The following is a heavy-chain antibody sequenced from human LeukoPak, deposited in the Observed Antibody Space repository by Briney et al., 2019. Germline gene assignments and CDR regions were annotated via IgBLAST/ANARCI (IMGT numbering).Heavy chain of an antibody. D-gene: IGHD3-22*01. CDR3: VKAILFGSVSYYAD. V-gene: IGHV3-64D*09. CDR1: GFTLSYFP. Sequence: PGGSLRLSCSASGFTLSYFPMHWVRQAPGKGLEYVSAVSSDGGSTYYADSVRGRFTISRDNSKNTLSLQMGSLTTEDTAVYYCVKAILFGSVSYYADWGQGTLVTVSS. CDR2: VSSDGGST. J-gene: IGHJ4*02.